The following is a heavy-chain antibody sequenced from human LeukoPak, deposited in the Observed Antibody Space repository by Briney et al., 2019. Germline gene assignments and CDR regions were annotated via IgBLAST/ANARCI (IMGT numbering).Heavy chain of an antibody. CDR2: TWYDGSDK. J-gene: IGHJ6*02. CDR1: GFTFSSYS. CDR3: ARGPFGSGNYYYGMDV. D-gene: IGHD3-10*01. Sequence: GGSLRLSCAASGFTFSSYSMNWVRQAPGKGLEWVAATWYDGSDKYYGDSVKGRFTISRDNSKNTLYLQMNSLRAEDTAVYYCARGPFGSGNYYYGMDVWGQGTTVTVSS. V-gene: IGHV3-33*08.